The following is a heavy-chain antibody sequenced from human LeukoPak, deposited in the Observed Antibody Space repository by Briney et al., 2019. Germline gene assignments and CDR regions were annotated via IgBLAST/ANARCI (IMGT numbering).Heavy chain of an antibody. V-gene: IGHV3-23*01. J-gene: IGHJ4*02. CDR2: ISGSGGST. CDR1: GFTFSSYS. D-gene: IGHD5-18*01. Sequence: PGGSLRLSCAASGFTFSSYSMNWVRQAPGKGLEWVSAISGSGGSTYYADSVKGRFTISRDNSKNTLYLQMNSLRAEDTAVYYCASISPWIQLIYDYWGQGTLVTVSS. CDR3: ASISPWIQLIYDY.